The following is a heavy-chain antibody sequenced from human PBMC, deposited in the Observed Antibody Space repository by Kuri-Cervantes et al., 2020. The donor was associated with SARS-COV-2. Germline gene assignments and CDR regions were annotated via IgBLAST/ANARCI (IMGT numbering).Heavy chain of an antibody. CDR3: ARGPHCGSTSCNRDY. J-gene: IGHJ4*02. D-gene: IGHD2-2*01. CDR2: INHSGST. CDR1: DGSFSGYS. V-gene: IGHV4-34*01. Sequence: GSLRLSCVVYDGSFSGYSWTWIRQPPGKGLEWIGEINHSGSTNYNPSLKSRVTISVDTSKNQFSLKLSSVTAADTAVYYCARGPHCGSTSCNRDYWGQGNPVNVAS.